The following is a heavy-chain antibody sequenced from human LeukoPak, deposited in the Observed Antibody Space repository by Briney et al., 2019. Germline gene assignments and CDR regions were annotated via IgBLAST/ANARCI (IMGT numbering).Heavy chain of an antibody. V-gene: IGHV4-39*01. CDR3: ARSYGDYITGAYAFDV. CDR2: IYYSGST. D-gene: IGHD4-17*01. CDR1: GGSISSSSYY. Sequence: SETLSLTCTVSGGSISSSSYYWGWLRQPPGKGLEWIGTIYYSGSTYYNPSLKSRVTISVDTSKNQFSLKLSSVTAADTAVYYCARSYGDYITGAYAFDVWGQGTMVTVSS. J-gene: IGHJ3*01.